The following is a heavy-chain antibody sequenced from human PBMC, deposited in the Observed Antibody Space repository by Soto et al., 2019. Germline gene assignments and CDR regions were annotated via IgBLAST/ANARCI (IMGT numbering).Heavy chain of an antibody. V-gene: IGHV1-18*01. J-gene: IGHJ4*02. CDR3: CSSQVPTSFDY. Sequence: QVQLLQSGAEVMKPGASVKVSCKASGYTFTNFGISWVRQAPGQGLEWMGWINTYNGKTNYAQKLRGRATLTTDTSTSTAYMELRSLTSDDTAIYYCCSSQVPTSFDYWGQGALVTVSS. CDR2: INTYNGKT. D-gene: IGHD2-15*01. CDR1: GYTFTNFG.